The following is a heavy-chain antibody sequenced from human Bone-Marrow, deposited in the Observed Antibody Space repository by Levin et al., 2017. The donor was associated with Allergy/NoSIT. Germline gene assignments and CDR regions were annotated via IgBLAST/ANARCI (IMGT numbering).Heavy chain of an antibody. J-gene: IGHJ6*02. Sequence: ASVKVSCKASGYTFTGYYMHWVRQAPGQGLEWMGWINPNSGGTNYAQKFQGRVTMTRDTSISTAYMELSRLRSDDTAVYYCARARERCSSTSCSEEYYYYGMDVWGQGTTVTVSS. D-gene: IGHD2-2*01. V-gene: IGHV1-2*02. CDR2: INPNSGGT. CDR1: GYTFTGYY. CDR3: ARARERCSSTSCSEEYYYYGMDV.